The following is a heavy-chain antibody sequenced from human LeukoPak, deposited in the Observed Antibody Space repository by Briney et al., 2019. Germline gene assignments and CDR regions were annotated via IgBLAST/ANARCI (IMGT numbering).Heavy chain of an antibody. Sequence: VASVKVSCRASGYTFTDYYIHLVRRAPGQGLEWMGWVDPRSGITKCTQKFQGRVTMTRDTSINTVYVDLSGLTFDDTAVYYCATDNYGMLDYWGQGTLVTVSS. V-gene: IGHV1-2*02. CDR1: GYTFTDYY. J-gene: IGHJ4*02. CDR2: VDPRSGIT. D-gene: IGHD3-9*01. CDR3: ATDNYGMLDY.